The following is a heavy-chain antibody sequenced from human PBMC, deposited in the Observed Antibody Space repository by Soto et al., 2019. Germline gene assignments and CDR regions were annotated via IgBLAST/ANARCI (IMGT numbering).Heavy chain of an antibody. CDR2: INPNSGGT. D-gene: IGHD6-6*01. J-gene: IGHJ6*02. Sequence: ASVKVSCKASGYTFTGYYMHWVRQAPGQGLEWMGWINPNSGGTNYAQKFQGWVTMTRDTSISTAYMELSRLRSDDTAVYYCARDGGTAARISCYCGMDGWGQGTTVTVS. V-gene: IGHV1-2*04. CDR3: ARDGGTAARISCYCGMDG. CDR1: GYTFTGYY.